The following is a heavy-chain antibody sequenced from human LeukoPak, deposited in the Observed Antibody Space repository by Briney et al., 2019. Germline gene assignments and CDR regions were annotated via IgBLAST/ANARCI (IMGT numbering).Heavy chain of an antibody. CDR1: GGSFSGYY. D-gene: IGHD3-22*01. Sequence: PSETLSLTCAVYGGSFSGYYWGWIRQPPGKGLEWIGSIYYSGSTYYNPSLKSRVTISVDTSKNQFSLKLSSVTAADTALYYCSTLTYYYDSSGYYYFDYWGQGTLVTVSS. CDR3: STLTYYYDSSGYYYFDY. CDR2: IYYSGST. J-gene: IGHJ4*02. V-gene: IGHV4-39*01.